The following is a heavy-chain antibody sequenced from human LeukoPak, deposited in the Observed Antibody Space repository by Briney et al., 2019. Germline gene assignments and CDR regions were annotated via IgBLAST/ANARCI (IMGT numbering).Heavy chain of an antibody. D-gene: IGHD6-13*01. V-gene: IGHV4-59*01. CDR3: ARGVYIAAAQYAY. J-gene: IGHJ4*02. CDR1: GGSISSYY. Sequence: KPSETLSLTCTVSGGSISSYYWSWIWQPPGKGLEWIGYIYYSGTTNYNPSLKSRVTISVDTSKNQFSLKLSSVTAADTAVYYCARGVYIAAAQYAYWGQGTLVTVSS. CDR2: IYYSGTT.